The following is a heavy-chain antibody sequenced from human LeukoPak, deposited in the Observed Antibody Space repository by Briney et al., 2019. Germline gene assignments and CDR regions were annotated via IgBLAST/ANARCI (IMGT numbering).Heavy chain of an antibody. CDR2: INQVGGVN. V-gene: IGHV3-7*02. CDR1: GFSFRDFW. CDR3: GRFGYSGWNLEN. D-gene: IGHD5-12*01. J-gene: IGHJ4*02. Sequence: GGSLRLSCAASGFSFRDFWMTWVRQAPGKGLEWVANINQVGGVNYYVDSVKGRFTISRDDTESSLYVQMNSLRDENTAGYYWGRFGYSGWNLENWGQGTLVTVSS.